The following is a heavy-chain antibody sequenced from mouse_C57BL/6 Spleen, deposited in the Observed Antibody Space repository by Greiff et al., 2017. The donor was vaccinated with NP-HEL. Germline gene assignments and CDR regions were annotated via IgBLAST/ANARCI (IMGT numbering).Heavy chain of an antibody. Sequence: EVQLQQSGPELVKPGASVKISCKASGYTFTDYYMNWVKQSHGKSLEWIGDINPNNGGTSYNQKFKGKATLTVDKSSSTAYMELRSLTSEDSAVYYCARSESYGSRQPNYWGQGTTLTVSS. CDR1: GYTFTDYY. D-gene: IGHD1-1*01. V-gene: IGHV1-26*01. CDR3: ARSESYGSRQPNY. CDR2: INPNNGGT. J-gene: IGHJ2*01.